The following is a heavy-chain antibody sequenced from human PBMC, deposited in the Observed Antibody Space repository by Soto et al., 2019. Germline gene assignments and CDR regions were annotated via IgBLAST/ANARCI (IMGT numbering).Heavy chain of an antibody. D-gene: IGHD6-6*01. CDR1: GYTFTSYG. J-gene: IGHJ4*02. CDR2: ISAYNGNT. Sequence: QVQLVQSGAEVKKPGASVKVSCKASGYTFTSYGISWVRQAPGQGLEWMGWISAYNGNTNYAQKLQGRVTMTTDTATSTAYMELRSLRYDDPAVYYCARDSEHSSSTGDFDYWGQGTLVTVSS. V-gene: IGHV1-18*01. CDR3: ARDSEHSSSTGDFDY.